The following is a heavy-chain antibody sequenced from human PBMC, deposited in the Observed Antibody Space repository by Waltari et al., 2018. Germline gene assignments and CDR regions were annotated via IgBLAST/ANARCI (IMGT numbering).Heavy chain of an antibody. CDR2: IYSGGST. V-gene: IGHV3-53*01. D-gene: IGHD5-12*01. Sequence: EVQLVESGGGLIQPGGSLRLSCAASGFTVSSNYMSWVRQAPGKGLEWVSVIYSGGSTYYADSGKGRFTISRDNSKNTLYLQMNSLRAEDTAVYYCARASEEEMATSVTDYWGQGTLVTVSS. CDR1: GFTVSSNY. CDR3: ARASEEEMATSVTDY. J-gene: IGHJ4*02.